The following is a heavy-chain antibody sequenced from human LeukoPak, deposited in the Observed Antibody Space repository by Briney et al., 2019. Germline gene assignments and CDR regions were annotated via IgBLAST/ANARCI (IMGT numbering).Heavy chain of an antibody. CDR3: ASGANTVTNHDY. Sequence: ASVKVSCKASGGTFSSYAISWVRQAPGQGLEWMGRIIPILGIATYAQKFQGRVTITADKSTSTAYMELSSLRSEDTAVYYCASGANTVTNHDYWGQGTLVTVSS. CDR1: GGTFSSYA. CDR2: IIPILGIA. V-gene: IGHV1-69*04. J-gene: IGHJ4*02. D-gene: IGHD4-17*01.